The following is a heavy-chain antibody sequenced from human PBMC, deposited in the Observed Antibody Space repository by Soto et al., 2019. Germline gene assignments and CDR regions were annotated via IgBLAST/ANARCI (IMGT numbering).Heavy chain of an antibody. CDR1: GGSISSYY. CDR3: ARDYYYGSGFNWFDP. J-gene: IGHJ5*02. Sequence: SETLSLTCTVSGGSISSYYRSWIRQPAGKGLEWIGRIYTSGSTNYNPSLKSRVTMSVDTSKNQFSLKLSSVTAADTAVYYCARDYYYGSGFNWFDPWGQGTLVTVSS. V-gene: IGHV4-4*07. CDR2: IYTSGST. D-gene: IGHD3-10*01.